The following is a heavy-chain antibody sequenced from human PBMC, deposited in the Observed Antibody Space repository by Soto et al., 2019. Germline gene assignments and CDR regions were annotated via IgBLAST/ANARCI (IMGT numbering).Heavy chain of an antibody. Sequence: GESLKISCKGSGYKFSNLWLGWVRQMPGKGLECIGVMYPGTSDIRYSPSFQGQVTISADNSISTAYLHWNSLKASDTALYYCATQRDFYYGMDVWGQGTTVTVSS. CDR1: GYKFSNLW. CDR3: ATQRDFYYGMDV. D-gene: IGHD6-25*01. CDR2: MYPGTSDI. V-gene: IGHV5-51*01. J-gene: IGHJ6*02.